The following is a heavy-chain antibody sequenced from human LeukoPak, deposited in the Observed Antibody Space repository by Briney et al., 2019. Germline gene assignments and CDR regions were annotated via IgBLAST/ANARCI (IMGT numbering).Heavy chain of an antibody. CDR3: ARDLVTVTKGFDI. CDR1: GDSFSSHY. V-gene: IGHV4-59*11. D-gene: IGHD4-17*01. J-gene: IGHJ3*02. Sequence: SETLSLTCAVSGDSFSSHYWTWILQSPGTGLEWIGYISHIGRTNYNPSLKSRVTISIDTSKNQFSLKLRSVTAADTAVYYCARDLVTVTKGFDIWGQGTMVSVSS. CDR2: ISHIGRT.